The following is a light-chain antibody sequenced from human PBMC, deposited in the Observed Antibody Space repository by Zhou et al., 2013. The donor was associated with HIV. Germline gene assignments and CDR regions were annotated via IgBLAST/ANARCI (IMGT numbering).Light chain of an antibody. CDR1: QTVRSNY. CDR2: GAS. V-gene: IGKV3-20*01. Sequence: EIVLTQSPGTLSLSPGERATLSCRASQTVRSNYVAWYQQRSGQAPRLLIYGASIRATDIPDRFSGSGSGTDFALTISRLEPEDFAVYFCHQYGVPPARTFGGGTKLEIK. J-gene: IGKJ4*01. CDR3: HQYGVPPART.